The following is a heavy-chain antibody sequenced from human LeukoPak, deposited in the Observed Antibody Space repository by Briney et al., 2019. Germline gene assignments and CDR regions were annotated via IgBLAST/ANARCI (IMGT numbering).Heavy chain of an antibody. J-gene: IGHJ6*02. CDR1: GGSISSYY. D-gene: IGHD3-10*01. CDR2: IYTSGST. Sequence: SETLSLTCTVSGGSISSYYWSWIRQPAGKGLEWIGRIYTSGSTNYNPSLKSRVTMSVDTSKNQFSLKLSSVPAADTAVYYCARNRYYGSGSYYRANYYYYYGMDVWGQGTTVTVSS. V-gene: IGHV4-4*07. CDR3: ARNRYYGSGSYYRANYYYYYGMDV.